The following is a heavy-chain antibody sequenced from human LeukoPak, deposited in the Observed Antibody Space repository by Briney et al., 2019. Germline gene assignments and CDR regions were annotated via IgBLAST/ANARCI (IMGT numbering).Heavy chain of an antibody. D-gene: IGHD3-9*01. CDR3: ARERVDWRYFDY. CDR2: MSFDGSHT. J-gene: IGHJ4*02. CDR1: GFTFSSYG. V-gene: IGHV3-30*03. Sequence: GGSLRLSCAASGFTFSSYGMHWVRQAPGKGLEWVAVMSFDGSHTYYADSVKGRFTISRDNSKNTLYLQMNSLRAEDTAVYYCARERVDWRYFDYWGQGTLVTVSS.